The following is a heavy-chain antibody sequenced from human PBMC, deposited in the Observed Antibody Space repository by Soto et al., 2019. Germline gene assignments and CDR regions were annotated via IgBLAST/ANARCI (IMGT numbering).Heavy chain of an antibody. CDR2: ISAYNGNT. J-gene: IGHJ6*02. V-gene: IGHV1-18*01. Sequence: ASVKVSCKDSGYAFTSNGMCWLRQAPGQGLEWMGWISAYNGNTNYAQKLQGRVTMTTDTSTSTAYMELRSLRSDDTAVYYCARDRRPYHGSGSYPMSLSDMDVWGQGTTVPVSS. D-gene: IGHD3-10*01. CDR3: ARDRRPYHGSGSYPMSLSDMDV. CDR1: GYAFTSNG.